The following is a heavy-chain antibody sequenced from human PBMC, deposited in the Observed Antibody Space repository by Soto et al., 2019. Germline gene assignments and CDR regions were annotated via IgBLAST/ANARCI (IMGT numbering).Heavy chain of an antibody. Sequence: QVQLVQSGAEVKKPGSSVKVSFKASGGTFSTYPISWVRQAPGQWLEWMGGIIPIFGTANYAQKFQGRVTITADESTGTAYMELSSLRSEDTAVYYCATNTITFGGVINYYNMDVWGQGTTVTVSS. J-gene: IGHJ6*02. V-gene: IGHV1-69*12. CDR3: ATNTITFGGVINYYNMDV. CDR1: GGTFSTYP. CDR2: IIPIFGTA. D-gene: IGHD3-16*01.